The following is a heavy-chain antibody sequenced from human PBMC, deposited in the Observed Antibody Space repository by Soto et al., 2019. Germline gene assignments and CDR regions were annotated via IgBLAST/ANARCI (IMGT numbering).Heavy chain of an antibody. J-gene: IGHJ4*02. CDR3: ARNGQTYDYYFFDN. D-gene: IGHD5-12*01. CDR1: GYTLTHYY. CDR2: INPSTLVT. V-gene: IGHV1-46*01. Sequence: QVQLVQSGAEVKKPGASVKVSCKASGYTLTHYYMHWVRQAPGQGPEWVGVINPSTLVTSYAQKFQGRVTMTRDTPTSTVYMELNSLISEDTAVYYCARNGQTYDYYFFDNWGQGTLVTVSS.